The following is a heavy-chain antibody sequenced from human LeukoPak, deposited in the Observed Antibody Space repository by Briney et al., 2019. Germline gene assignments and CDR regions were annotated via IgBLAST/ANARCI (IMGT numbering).Heavy chain of an antibody. D-gene: IGHD2-2*01. CDR3: SRLSSSTSLIFDY. V-gene: IGHV4-59*08. J-gene: IGHJ4*02. CDR1: GGSFSSSY. CDR2: IYYSWST. Sequence: SGTLSLTCTVSGGSFSSSYSSWFRQPPGKGLEWFGYIYYSWSTNYNPSLKSRVTISVDTSKNQFSLKLGSVTAADTAVFYFSRLSSSTSLIFDYGGQGTLVTVSS.